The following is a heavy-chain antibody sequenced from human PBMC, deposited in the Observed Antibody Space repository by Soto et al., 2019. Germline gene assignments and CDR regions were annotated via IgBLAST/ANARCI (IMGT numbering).Heavy chain of an antibody. J-gene: IGHJ4*02. Sequence: SETLSLTCTVSGGSVSSGSYYWSWIRQPPGKGLEWIGYMYYSGSTNYNPSLKSRVTISVDTSKNQFSLKLSSVTAADTAVYYCARGGPKPNYDSTGSVDYWGRGTLVTVSS. CDR2: MYYSGST. V-gene: IGHV4-61*01. D-gene: IGHD3-22*01. CDR1: GGSVSSGSYY. CDR3: ARGGPKPNYDSTGSVDY.